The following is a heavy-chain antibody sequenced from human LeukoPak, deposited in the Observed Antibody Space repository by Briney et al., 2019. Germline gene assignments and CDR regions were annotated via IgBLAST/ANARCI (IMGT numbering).Heavy chain of an antibody. CDR3: ARDSRLLWFGELLHYMDV. CDR2: IYYSGST. V-gene: IGHV4-59*01. J-gene: IGHJ6*03. CDR1: GGSISSYY. Sequence: SETLSLTCTVSGGSISSYYWSWVRQPPGKGREWIWYIYYSGSTNYNPALKSRGTISVDTSKNQFSLTLSSVTAADTAVYYCARDSRLLWFGELLHYMDVWGKGTTVTIYS. D-gene: IGHD3-10*01.